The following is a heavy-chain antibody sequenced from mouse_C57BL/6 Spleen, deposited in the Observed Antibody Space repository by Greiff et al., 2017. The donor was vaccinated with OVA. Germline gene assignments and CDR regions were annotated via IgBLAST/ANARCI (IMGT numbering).Heavy chain of an antibody. CDR3: ARCLNTTGVGTDFDF. CDR1: GYAFSSSW. CDR2: IYPGDGDT. J-gene: IGHJ2*01. Sequence: QVQLQQSGPELVKPGASVKISCKASGYAFSSSWMNWVKQRPGKGLEWIGRIYPGDGDTNYNGKFKGKATLTADKSSSTAYMQLSSLTSEDSAVYLCARCLNTTGVGTDFDFWGQGTPLTVSS. V-gene: IGHV1-82*01. D-gene: IGHD1-1*01.